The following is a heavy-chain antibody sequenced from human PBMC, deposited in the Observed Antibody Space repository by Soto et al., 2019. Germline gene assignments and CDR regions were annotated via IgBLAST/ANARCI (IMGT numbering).Heavy chain of an antibody. Sequence: QVQLQESGPGLVKPSETLSLTCTVTGGSISTYYWSWIRQPPGKGLEWIGHIDYTGNTNCNPSLNSRVTISVDTSTNRFSLRLRSVSAADTSVYYCARAQSVEFHNWFYPWGQGTLVTVSS. CDR1: GGSISTYY. CDR2: IDYTGNT. D-gene: IGHD3-10*01. V-gene: IGHV4-59*13. CDR3: ARAQSVEFHNWFYP. J-gene: IGHJ5*02.